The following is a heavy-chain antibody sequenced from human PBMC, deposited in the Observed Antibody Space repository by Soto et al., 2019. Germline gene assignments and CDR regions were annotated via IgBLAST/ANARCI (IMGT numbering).Heavy chain of an antibody. V-gene: IGHV1-69*05. D-gene: IGHD5-12*01. CDR1: GGTFSSYA. CDR3: ARDPIKDGYNENYFDY. CDR2: IIPIFGTA. Sequence: QVQLVQSGAEVKKPGSSVKVSCKASGGTFSSYAISWVRQAPGQGLEWMGGIIPIFGTANYAQKFQGRVTITXXEXTXXAYMELSSLRSEDTAVYYCARDPIKDGYNENYFDYWGQGTLVTVSS. J-gene: IGHJ4*02.